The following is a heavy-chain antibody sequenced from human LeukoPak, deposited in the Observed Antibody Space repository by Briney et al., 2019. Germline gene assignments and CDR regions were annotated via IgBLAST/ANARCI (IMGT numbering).Heavy chain of an antibody. CDR2: MNPNSGNT. CDR3: AGDSALWFGELSPGPEAPYYFDY. Sequence: ASVKVSCKASGYTFTSYDINWVRQATGQGLEWMGWMNPNSGNTNYAQKLQGRVTMTTDTSTSTAYMELRSLRSDDTAVYYCAGDSALWFGELSPGPEAPYYFDYWGQGTLVTVSS. CDR1: GYTFTSYD. J-gene: IGHJ4*02. D-gene: IGHD3-10*01. V-gene: IGHV1-18*01.